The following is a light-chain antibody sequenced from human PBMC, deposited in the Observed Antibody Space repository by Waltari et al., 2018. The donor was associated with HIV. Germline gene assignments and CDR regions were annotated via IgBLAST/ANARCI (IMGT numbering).Light chain of an antibody. Sequence: QSILTQPPPVSAAPGQRVTISCPGSRSHIGHNYVSWYQQLPETAPKLLIYDDSERPSGVPGRFSASKSDMSATLVITGLRTEDEADYYCGAWDSTLGAFVFGGGTYITVL. CDR3: GAWDSTLGAFV. J-gene: IGLJ1*01. V-gene: IGLV1-51*01. CDR2: DDS. CDR1: RSHIGHNY.